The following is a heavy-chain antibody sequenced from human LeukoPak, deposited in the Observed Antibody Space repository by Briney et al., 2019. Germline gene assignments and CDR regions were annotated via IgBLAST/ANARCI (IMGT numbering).Heavy chain of an antibody. CDR3: ATTSGGYPNYYFDY. Sequence: GGSLRLSCAASGVTFSTYDMHWVRQAPGKGLEWISYISSSTSAMFYADSVKGRFTISRDNAKNSLYLQMNRLRADDTAVYFCATTSGGYPNYYFDYWGQGILVTVSS. V-gene: IGHV3-48*01. J-gene: IGHJ4*02. CDR2: ISSSTSAM. CDR1: GVTFSTYD. D-gene: IGHD2-15*01.